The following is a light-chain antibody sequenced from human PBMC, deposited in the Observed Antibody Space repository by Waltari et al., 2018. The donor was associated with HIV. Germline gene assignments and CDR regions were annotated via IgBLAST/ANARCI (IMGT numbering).Light chain of an antibody. CDR3: QQANSFPWT. V-gene: IGKV1-12*01. CDR1: HPINSW. J-gene: IGKJ1*01. Sequence: DIQMTQFPSFVSASVGDRVTITCRASHPINSWLTWYQQKPGKAPELLIYATSSLQSGVPSRFSGSGSGTNFTLTINSLLTEDFATYFCQQANSFPWTFGRGTKVELK. CDR2: ATS.